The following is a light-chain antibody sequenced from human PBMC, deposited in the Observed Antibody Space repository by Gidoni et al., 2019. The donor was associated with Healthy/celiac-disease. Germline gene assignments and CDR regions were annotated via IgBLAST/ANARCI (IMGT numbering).Light chain of an antibody. V-gene: IGKV1-39*01. CDR3: QQSYSTPYT. Sequence: DIQITHSPSSLSASVGDRVTITCRASQSISSYLNWYQQKPGKAPKLLIYAASSLQSGVPSRFSGSGSGTDFTLTISSLQPEDFAIYYCQQSYSTPYTFXQXTKLXIK. CDR2: AAS. CDR1: QSISSY. J-gene: IGKJ2*01.